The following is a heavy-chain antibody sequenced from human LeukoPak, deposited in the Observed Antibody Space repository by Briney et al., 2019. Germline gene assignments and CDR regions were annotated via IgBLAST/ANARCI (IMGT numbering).Heavy chain of an antibody. V-gene: IGHV3-9*01. CDR1: GFTFDDYA. CDR3: AKDKLVRRGYYDSSGYNDY. Sequence: GGSLRLSCAASGFTFDDYAMHWVRQAPGKGLEWVSGISWNSGSIGYADSVKGRFTISRDNAKNSLYLQMNSLRAEDTALYYCAKDKLVRRGYYDSSGYNDYWGQGTLVTVSS. D-gene: IGHD3-22*01. J-gene: IGHJ4*02. CDR2: ISWNSGSI.